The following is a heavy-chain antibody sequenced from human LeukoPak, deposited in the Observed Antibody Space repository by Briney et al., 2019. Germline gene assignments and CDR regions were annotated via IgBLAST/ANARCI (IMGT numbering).Heavy chain of an antibody. Sequence: PSETLSLTCTVSGGSISSGGYSWSWIRQPPGKGLEWIGYIYHSGSTYYNPSLKSRVTISVDRSKNQFSLKLSSVTAADTAVYYCARVFTVTTDFDIWGQGTMVTVSS. CDR3: ARVFTVTTDFDI. J-gene: IGHJ3*02. D-gene: IGHD4-17*01. V-gene: IGHV4-30-2*01. CDR1: GGSISSGGYS. CDR2: IYHSGST.